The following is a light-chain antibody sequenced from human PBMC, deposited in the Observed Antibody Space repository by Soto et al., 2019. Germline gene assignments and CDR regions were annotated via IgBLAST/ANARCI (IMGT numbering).Light chain of an antibody. CDR3: QQRTTWPPVT. J-gene: IGKJ5*01. CDR1: HSVTTR. Sequence: DIVLTQSPATLSLSPGEEATLSCRASHSVTTRLAWYQQKPGQAPRLLIYAASTRAPGIPARFSGSGSATDFTRTISSLEPEDCAVYYCQQRTTWPPVTFGQGTRLE. CDR2: AAS. V-gene: IGKV3-11*01.